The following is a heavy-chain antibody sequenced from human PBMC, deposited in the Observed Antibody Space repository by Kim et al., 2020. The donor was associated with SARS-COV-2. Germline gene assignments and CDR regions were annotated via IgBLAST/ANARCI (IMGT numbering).Heavy chain of an antibody. CDR1: GFTFTSSA. CDR3: AVYTVTMIGSFDI. CDR2: IVVGSGNT. V-gene: IGHV1-58*01. D-gene: IGHD3-22*01. J-gene: IGHJ3*02. Sequence: SVKVSCKASGFTFTSSAVQWVRQARGQRLEWIGWIVVGSGNTNYAQKFQERVTITRDMSTSTAYMELSSLRSEDTAVYYCAVYTVTMIGSFDIWGQGTMVTVSS.